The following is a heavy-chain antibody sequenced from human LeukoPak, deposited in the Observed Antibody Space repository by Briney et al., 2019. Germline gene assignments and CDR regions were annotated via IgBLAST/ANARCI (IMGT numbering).Heavy chain of an antibody. CDR1: GFTFSSYW. J-gene: IGHJ4*02. CDR3: ARTYYDILTGYNPYFDY. Sequence: GGSLRLSCAASGFTFSSYWMHWVRQAPGKGLVWVSRINSDGSSTSYADSVKGRFIISRDNAKNSLDLQMNSLRDEDTAVYYCARTYYDILTGYNPYFDYWGQGTLVTVSS. D-gene: IGHD3-9*01. CDR2: INSDGSST. V-gene: IGHV3-74*01.